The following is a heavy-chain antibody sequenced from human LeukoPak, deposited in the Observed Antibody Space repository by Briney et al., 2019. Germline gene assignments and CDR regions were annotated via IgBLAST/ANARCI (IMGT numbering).Heavy chain of an antibody. CDR3: ARSQSGSHFDY. CDR2: IYYGGST. Sequence: SETLSLTCTVSGGSISSSTYYWGWIRQPPGKGLQWIGSIYYGGSTYYNPSLKSRLTISVDTSKNQFSLKLGSVTAADTAVYYCARSQSGSHFDYWGQGTLVTVSS. D-gene: IGHD1-26*01. V-gene: IGHV4-39*07. J-gene: IGHJ4*02. CDR1: GGSISSSTYY.